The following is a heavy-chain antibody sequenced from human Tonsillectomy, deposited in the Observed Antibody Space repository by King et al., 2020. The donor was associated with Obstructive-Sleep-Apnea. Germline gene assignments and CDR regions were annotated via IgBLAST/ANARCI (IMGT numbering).Heavy chain of an antibody. Sequence: QLQESGPGLVKPSETLSLTCTVSGDSINNYYWSWIRQPPGKGLEWIGYMYYSGNTNYNPSLKCRVTISADTSKIQFSLRLNSVTAADTAVYYCARHRGVEDYGGYGDYFDFWGQGTLVTVSS. CDR1: GDSINNYY. V-gene: IGHV4-59*08. J-gene: IGHJ4*02. CDR2: MYYSGNT. D-gene: IGHD5-12*01. CDR3: ARHRGVEDYGGYGDYFDF.